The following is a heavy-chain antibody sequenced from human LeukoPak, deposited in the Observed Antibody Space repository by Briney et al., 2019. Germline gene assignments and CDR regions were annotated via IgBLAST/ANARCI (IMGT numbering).Heavy chain of an antibody. Sequence: GGSLRLSCAASGFTFSSYWMSWVRQAPGKGLEWVANIKQDGSEKYYVDSVKGRFTISRDNAKNSLYLQMNSLRAEDTAVYYCAKAGRAIGIFGVVIPDFDIWGQGTMVTVSS. CDR2: IKQDGSEK. CDR1: GFTFSSYW. V-gene: IGHV3-7*01. J-gene: IGHJ3*02. D-gene: IGHD3-3*02. CDR3: AKAGRAIGIFGVVIPDFDI.